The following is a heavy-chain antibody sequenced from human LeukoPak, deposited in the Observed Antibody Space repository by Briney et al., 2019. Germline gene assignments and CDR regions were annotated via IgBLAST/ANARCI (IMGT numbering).Heavy chain of an antibody. CDR2: IKPDGTTK. D-gene: IGHD1-7*01. V-gene: IGHV3-7*01. J-gene: IGHJ4*02. CDR1: GFPFSSYS. Sequence: GGSLRLSCEASGFPFSSYSMTWVRQAPGKGLEWVANIKPDGTTKFYVDSVKGRFTISRDNALNSLYLQMNSLRAEDTAVYYCARGDITGTTVDYWGQGTLVTVSS. CDR3: ARGDITGTTVDY.